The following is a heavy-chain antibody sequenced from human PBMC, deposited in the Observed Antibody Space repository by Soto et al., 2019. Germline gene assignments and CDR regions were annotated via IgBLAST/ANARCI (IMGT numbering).Heavy chain of an antibody. CDR1: GFTFRNYA. CDR3: GIDVRVLEWPLNGGY. V-gene: IGHV3-23*01. J-gene: IGHJ4*02. Sequence: EVHLLESGGGLIQPGGSLRLSCVASGFTFRNYAMSWFRQAPGEGLEWVSGISATAYASHYAGSVRGRFTISRDNSKNTLYLQMNSLRVEDTAVYYCGIDVRVLEWPLNGGYWGQGTLVTVSS. CDR2: ISATAYAS. D-gene: IGHD3-3*01.